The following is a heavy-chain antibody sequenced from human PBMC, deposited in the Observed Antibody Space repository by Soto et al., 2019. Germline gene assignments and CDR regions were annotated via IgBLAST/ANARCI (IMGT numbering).Heavy chain of an antibody. CDR3: ARDVFILHPAGIMFDS. D-gene: IGHD3-16*01. CDR2: ILTGGIT. Sequence: EVQLVESGGDLVQPGGSLRLSCAASGFTVSSNHMSWVRQAPGKRPEWVAVILTGGITYYSDSVKDRFTISRDNSKNTHNRLMDNLRGEDTGIYFCARDVFILHPAGIMFDSWGQGTPVTVSS. J-gene: IGHJ4*02. V-gene: IGHV3-66*01. CDR1: GFTVSSNH.